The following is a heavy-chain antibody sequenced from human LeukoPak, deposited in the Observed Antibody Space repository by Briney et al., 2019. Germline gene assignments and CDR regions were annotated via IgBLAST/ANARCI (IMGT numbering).Heavy chain of an antibody. CDR3: ARVRGSYVGARPRAGYYFDY. V-gene: IGHV4-39*07. CDR2: IYHTGST. J-gene: IGHJ4*02. D-gene: IGHD1-26*01. CDR1: GGSISSSGYY. Sequence: SETLSLTCTVSGGSISSSGYYWGWIRQPPGKGLEWIGSIYHTGSTYHNPSLKSRVTISVDTSKNQFSLKLSSVTAADTAVYYCARVRGSYVGARPRAGYYFDYWGQGTLVTVSS.